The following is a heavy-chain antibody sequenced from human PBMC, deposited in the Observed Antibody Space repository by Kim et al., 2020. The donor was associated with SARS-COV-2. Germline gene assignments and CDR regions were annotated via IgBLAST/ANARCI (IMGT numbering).Heavy chain of an antibody. J-gene: IGHJ6*02. CDR1: GFTFSSYA. Sequence: GGSLRLSCAASGFTFSSYAMSWVRQAPGKGLEWVSAISGSGGSTYYADSVKGRFTISRDNSKNTLYLQMNSLRAEDTAVYYCAKAAKRGDYVLYYYYGMDVWGQGTTVTVSS. CDR3: AKAAKRGDYVLYYYYGMDV. D-gene: IGHD2-21*02. CDR2: ISGSGGST. V-gene: IGHV3-23*01.